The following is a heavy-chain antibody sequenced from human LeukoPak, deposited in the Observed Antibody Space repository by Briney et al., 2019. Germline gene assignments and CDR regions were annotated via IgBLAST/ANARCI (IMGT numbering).Heavy chain of an antibody. CDR2: IRYDGSNK. Sequence: GGSLRLSCAASGFTFSSYGMHWVRQAPGKGLEWVAFIRYDGSNKYYADSVKGRFTISRDNSKNTLYLQMNSLRAEDTAVYYCAKMSPYQLLSDYWGQGSLVTVSS. CDR3: AKMSPYQLLSDY. D-gene: IGHD2-2*01. CDR1: GFTFSSYG. J-gene: IGHJ4*02. V-gene: IGHV3-30*02.